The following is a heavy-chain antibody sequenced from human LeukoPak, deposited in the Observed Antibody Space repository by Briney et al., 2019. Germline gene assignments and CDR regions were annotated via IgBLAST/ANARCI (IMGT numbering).Heavy chain of an antibody. CDR3: ARGDPMAGRSIDY. V-gene: IGHV4-30-4*01. CDR2: IYYSGST. J-gene: IGHJ4*02. CDR1: GGSISSGDYY. Sequence: SETLSLTCTVSGGSISSGDYYWSWIRQPPGKGLEWIGYIYYSGSTYYNPSLKSRVTISVDTSKNQFSLRLSSLTAADTAMYYCARGDPMAGRSIDYWGQGTLVTVSS. D-gene: IGHD5-24*01.